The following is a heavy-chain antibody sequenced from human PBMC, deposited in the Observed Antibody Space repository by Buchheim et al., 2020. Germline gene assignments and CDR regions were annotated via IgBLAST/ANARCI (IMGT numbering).Heavy chain of an antibody. CDR1: GFTFSSYA. Sequence: QVQLVESGGGVVQPGRSLRLSCAASGFTFSSYAMHWVRQAPGKGLEWVALISYGGGNKYYADSVKGRFTISRDTSKNTLYLQMNSLRAEDTAVYYCARSAYYYDTSGYLGAFDIWGQGT. CDR2: ISYGGGNK. CDR3: ARSAYYYDTSGYLGAFDI. V-gene: IGHV3-30*04. J-gene: IGHJ3*02. D-gene: IGHD3-22*01.